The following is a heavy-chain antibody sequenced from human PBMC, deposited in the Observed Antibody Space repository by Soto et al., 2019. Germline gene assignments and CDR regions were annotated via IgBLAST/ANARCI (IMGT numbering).Heavy chain of an antibody. J-gene: IGHJ4*02. D-gene: IGHD3-3*01. CDR2: MNPNSGNT. CDR1: GYTFTSYD. Sequence: QVQLVQSGAEVKKPGASVKVSCKASGYTFTSYDINWVRQATGQGLEWMGWMNPNSGNTGYAQKLQGRVTMTRNTSISTAYMELSSLRSEDTAVYYCARGAYDFWSGYQWLHIWGQGTLVTVSS. CDR3: ARGAYDFWSGYQWLHI. V-gene: IGHV1-8*01.